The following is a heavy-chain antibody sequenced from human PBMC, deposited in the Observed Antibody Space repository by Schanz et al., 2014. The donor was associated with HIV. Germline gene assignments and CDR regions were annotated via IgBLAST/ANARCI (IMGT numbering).Heavy chain of an antibody. V-gene: IGHV3-33*01. CDR3: ARSSDYYYDVDV. Sequence: QVQLVESGGGVVQPGKSLRLSCAASGFTFRNFGMHWVRQAPGKGLEWVAVIWYDGTNIDYADSVKGRFTVSRDNAKNLLYLQMNSLRAEDTAVYYCARSSDYYYDVDVWGQGTTVTVSS. CDR1: GFTFRNFG. J-gene: IGHJ6*02. CDR2: IWYDGTNI.